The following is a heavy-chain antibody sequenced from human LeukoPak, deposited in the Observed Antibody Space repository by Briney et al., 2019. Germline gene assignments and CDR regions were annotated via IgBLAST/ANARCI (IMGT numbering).Heavy chain of an antibody. D-gene: IGHD3-10*01. V-gene: IGHV4-34*01. J-gene: IGHJ3*02. CDR2: INHSGST. Sequence: PSETLSLTCAVYGGSFSGYYWSWIRQPPGKGLEWIGEINHSGSTNYNASLKSRVTISVDTSKNQFSLRLSSVTAADPAVYYCAREFWNYRSGNLQAFDIWGQGTMVTVSS. CDR3: AREFWNYRSGNLQAFDI. CDR1: GGSFSGYY.